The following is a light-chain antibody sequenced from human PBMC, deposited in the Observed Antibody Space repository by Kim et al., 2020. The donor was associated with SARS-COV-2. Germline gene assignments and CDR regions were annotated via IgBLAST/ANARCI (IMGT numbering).Light chain of an antibody. V-gene: IGLV1-44*01. CDR1: SSNIGTNT. CDR3: AAWDDSLNGFVV. CDR2: SNN. J-gene: IGLJ2*01. Sequence: QRVTISCSGSSSNIGTNTVNWYQQLPGTAPKLLMYSNNQRPSGVPDRFSGSKSGTSASLAISGLQSEDEADYYCAAWDDSLNGFVVFGGGTQLTVL.